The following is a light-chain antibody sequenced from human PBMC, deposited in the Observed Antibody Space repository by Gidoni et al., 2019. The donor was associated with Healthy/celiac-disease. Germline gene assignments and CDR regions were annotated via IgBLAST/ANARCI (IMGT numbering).Light chain of an antibody. CDR1: QSVSSSY. J-gene: IGKJ1*01. CDR2: GAS. V-gene: IGKV3-20*01. CDR3: QQYGSSPT. Sequence: EIVLTQSPGTMSLSPGERATLSCRASQSVSSSYLAWYQQNPGQAPRLLIYGASSRATGIPDRFSCSGSGTDFTLTISRLEPVDFAVYYCQQYGSSPTFGQGTQVEIK.